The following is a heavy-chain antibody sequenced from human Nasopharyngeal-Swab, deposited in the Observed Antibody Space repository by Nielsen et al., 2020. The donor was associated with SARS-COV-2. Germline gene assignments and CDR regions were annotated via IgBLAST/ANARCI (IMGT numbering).Heavy chain of an antibody. J-gene: IGHJ6*02. CDR1: GGSISSYY. CDR3: ARDRRRGSGEVIKVHGANYYYYGMDV. Sequence: SETLSLTSTVSGGSISSYYWSWIRQPPGKGLEWIGYIYYSGSTNYNPSLKSPVTISVDTSKNQFSLKLSSVTAAETAVYYCARDRRRGSGEVIKVHGANYYYYGMDVWGQGTTVTVSS. V-gene: IGHV4-59*01. CDR2: IYYSGST. D-gene: IGHD3-10*01.